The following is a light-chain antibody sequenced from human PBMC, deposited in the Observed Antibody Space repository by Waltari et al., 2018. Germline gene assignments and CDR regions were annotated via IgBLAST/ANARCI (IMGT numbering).Light chain of an antibody. J-gene: IGLJ3*02. CDR2: EDS. CDR3: CSYAGSSIWV. CDR1: SSDVGSYNL. Sequence: QSALTHPASVSGSPGQSITIPCTGTSSDVGSYNLVSWYQQHPGKPPKLMIYEDSKRPSGVSNRFSGSKAGNTASLTISGLQAEDEANYYCCSYAGSSIWVFGGGTELTVL. V-gene: IGLV2-23*01.